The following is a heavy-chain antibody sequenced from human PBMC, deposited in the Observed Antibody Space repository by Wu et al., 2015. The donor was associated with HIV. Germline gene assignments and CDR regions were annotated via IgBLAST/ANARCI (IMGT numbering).Heavy chain of an antibody. D-gene: IGHD6-19*01. Sequence: QVQLVQSGAEVKKPGSSVKVSCKASGGTFSSYAISWVRQAPGQGLEWMGGIIPIFGTANYAQKFQGRVTITADESTSTAYMELSSLRSEDTAVYYCARDHSNEWLVLGWFDPWGQGTLVTVSS. V-gene: IGHV1-69*01. J-gene: IGHJ5*02. CDR3: ARDHSNEWLVLGWFDP. CDR1: GGTFSSYA. CDR2: IIPIFGTA.